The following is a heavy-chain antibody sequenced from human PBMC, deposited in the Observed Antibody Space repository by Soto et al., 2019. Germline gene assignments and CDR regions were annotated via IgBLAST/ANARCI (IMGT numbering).Heavy chain of an antibody. CDR2: IIPIFGTA. J-gene: IGHJ5*02. CDR1: GGTFSSYA. Sequence: QVQLVQSGAEVKKPVSSVKVSCKASGGTFSSYAISWVRQAPGQGLEWMGGIIPIFGTANYAQKFQGRVTLTADESTSTAYMELSSLRSEDTAVYYCASSPGVNVPAAKVGPWFDPWGQGTLVTVSS. V-gene: IGHV1-69*01. CDR3: ASSPGVNVPAAKVGPWFDP. D-gene: IGHD2-2*01.